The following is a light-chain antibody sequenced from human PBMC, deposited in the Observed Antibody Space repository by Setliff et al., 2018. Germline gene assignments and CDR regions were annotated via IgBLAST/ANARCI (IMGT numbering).Light chain of an antibody. Sequence: QSVLTQPPSASGSPGQSVTVSCTGTSSDVGNYDFVSWYQQRPGKAPKLLIYEVNKRPSGVPDRFSGSKSGTSASLAITGLQAEDEADYYCQSNDISLSGDVFGTGTKVTVL. CDR3: QSNDISLSGDV. J-gene: IGLJ1*01. CDR2: EVN. V-gene: IGLV2-8*01. CDR1: SSDVGNYDF.